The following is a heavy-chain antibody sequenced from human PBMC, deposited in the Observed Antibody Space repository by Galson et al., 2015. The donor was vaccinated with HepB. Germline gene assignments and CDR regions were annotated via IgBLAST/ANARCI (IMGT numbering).Heavy chain of an antibody. CDR3: ARVVWLRWDRSGYCSGGSCQNWFDP. D-gene: IGHD2-15*01. J-gene: IGHJ5*02. CDR1: GGYS. V-gene: IGHV4-30-4*07. Sequence: GGYSWSWIRQPPGKGLEWIGYIYYSGSTYYNPSLKSRVTISVDTSKNQFSLKLSSVTAADTAVYYCARVVWLRWDRSGYCSGGSCQNWFDPWGQGTLVTVSS. CDR2: IYYSGST.